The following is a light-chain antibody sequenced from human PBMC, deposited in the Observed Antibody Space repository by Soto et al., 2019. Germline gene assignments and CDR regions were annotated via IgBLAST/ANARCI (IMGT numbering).Light chain of an antibody. V-gene: IGLV2-8*01. J-gene: IGLJ1*01. CDR2: EVT. CDR3: SSDAGNYNYV. CDR1: SSDVGGYDH. Sequence: QSVLTQPPSASGSVGQSVTIPCTGTSSDVGGYDHVSWYQQHPGKAPKLMIYEVTKRPAGVPDRFSGSKSGNTASLTVSGLQAEDEADYYCSSDAGNYNYVFGTGTKVTVL.